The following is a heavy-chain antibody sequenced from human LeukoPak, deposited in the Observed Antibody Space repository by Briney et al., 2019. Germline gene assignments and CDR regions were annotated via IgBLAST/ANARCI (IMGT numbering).Heavy chain of an antibody. V-gene: IGHV1-18*01. CDR2: ISAYNGNT. J-gene: IGHJ4*02. CDR3: ARGFEGSYSDY. Sequence: ASVKVSCKASGHTFTSYGISWVRQAPGQGLEWRGGISAYNGNTNYAQKLQGRVTMTKDTSTSTAYMEMRSLRSDDTAVYYCARGFEGSYSDYWGQGTLVTVSS. D-gene: IGHD1-26*01. CDR1: GHTFTSYG.